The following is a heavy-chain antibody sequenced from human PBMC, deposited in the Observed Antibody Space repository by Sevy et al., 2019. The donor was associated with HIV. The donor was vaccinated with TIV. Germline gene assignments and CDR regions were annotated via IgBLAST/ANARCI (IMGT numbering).Heavy chain of an antibody. J-gene: IGHJ4*02. V-gene: IGHV3-49*03. CDR1: GFTFGDYA. CDR3: TRALATADTPEYYFDY. CDR2: IRRNSHEPYGGTT. Sequence: GGFLRLPCTSSGFTFGDYAMSWFRQAPGKGLEWVAFIRRNSHEPYGGTTEYAASVKGRFTISRDDSKRIAYLQMNSLKTEDTAVYYCTRALATADTPEYYFDYWGQGILVTVSS. D-gene: IGHD5-12*01.